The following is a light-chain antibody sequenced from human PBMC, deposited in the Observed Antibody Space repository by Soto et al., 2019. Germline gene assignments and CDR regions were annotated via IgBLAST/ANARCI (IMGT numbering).Light chain of an antibody. V-gene: IGKV1-9*01. Sequence: DTQLTQSPSFLSASVGDRVTIACRASQDVSRSVGWYQQKPGTAPKLLFSAASTLNSGVPSRFSGSGSGTDFTLAISRPQPEDFATYYCQQRWTHPLTFGGGTKVEI. CDR2: AAS. CDR1: QDVSRS. J-gene: IGKJ4*01. CDR3: QQRWTHPLT.